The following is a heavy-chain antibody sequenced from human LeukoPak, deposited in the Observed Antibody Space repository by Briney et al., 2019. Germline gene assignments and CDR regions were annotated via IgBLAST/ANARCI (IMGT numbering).Heavy chain of an antibody. CDR3: ARSRGGYGDYGSWFDP. Sequence: SQTLSLTCTVSGHSISSGDNYWSWIRQPAGKGLEWIGRIYTSGSTNYNPSLKSRVTISGDTSKNQFSLRLSSVTAADTAVYYCARSRGGYGDYGSWFDPWGQGIRVTVSS. CDR1: GHSISSGDNY. V-gene: IGHV4-61*02. CDR2: IYTSGST. J-gene: IGHJ5*02. D-gene: IGHD3-16*01.